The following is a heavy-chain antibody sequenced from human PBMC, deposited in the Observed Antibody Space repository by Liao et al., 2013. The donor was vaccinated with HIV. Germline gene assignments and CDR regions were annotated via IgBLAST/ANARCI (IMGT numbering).Heavy chain of an antibody. V-gene: IGHV4-59*01. CDR3: AAGNFWHDLLIDY. J-gene: IGHJ4*02. Sequence: QVQLQESGPGLVKPSETLSLTCSISGSAISRYYWTWMRQPPGQGLEWIGNIDYTGITKYNPSLTSRVTISVDTSNNQFSLNMSSLTSADTAVYYCAAGNFWHDLLIDYWGQGTVVAVSS. CDR2: IDYTGIT. D-gene: IGHD3-3*01. CDR1: GSAISRYY.